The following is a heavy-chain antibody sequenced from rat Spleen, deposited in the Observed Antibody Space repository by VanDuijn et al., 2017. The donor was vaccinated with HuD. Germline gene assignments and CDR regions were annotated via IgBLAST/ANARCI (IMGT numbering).Heavy chain of an antibody. V-gene: IGHV2-6*01. CDR2: ISSGGST. CDR1: GFSLTSYT. Sequence: QVQLKESGPGLVQPSQTLSLTCTVSGFSLTSYTVSWVRQPPGKGLEWIAAISSGGSTYYNSAIKSRLSISRDTSKSQVFLKMNSLQTEDTAMYFCAGHWEGNWFAYWGQGTLVTVSS. D-gene: IGHD5-1*01. CDR3: AGHWEGNWFAY. J-gene: IGHJ3*01.